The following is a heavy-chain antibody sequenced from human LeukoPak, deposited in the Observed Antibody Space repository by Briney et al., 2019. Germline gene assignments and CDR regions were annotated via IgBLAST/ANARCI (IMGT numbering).Heavy chain of an antibody. D-gene: IGHD1-26*01. CDR1: GFTFSTYA. V-gene: IGHV3-21*01. CDR3: ARDGT. CDR2: ISATSALI. Sequence: PGGSLRLSCAASGFTFSTYAMSWVRQAPGKGLEWVSFISATSALIYYGDSVRGRFTISRDNAKNSLYLQMNSLRVEDTAVYYCARDGTWGSGTLVTVSS. J-gene: IGHJ5*02.